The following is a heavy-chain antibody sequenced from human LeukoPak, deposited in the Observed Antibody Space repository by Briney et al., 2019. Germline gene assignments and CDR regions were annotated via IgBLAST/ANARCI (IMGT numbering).Heavy chain of an antibody. CDR1: GFMFSHYA. V-gene: IGHV3-23*01. D-gene: IGHD3-22*01. CDR2: INNAYSA. Sequence: GGSLSPSCAASGFMFSHYAMTWVRQAPGKGLEWVSTINNAYSAYYSDSVEGRFTISRDNSRNTLYLQMSSLRAEDTAVYYCAKPIDSNRYYTFVNRGHRTQVRFSS. J-gene: IGHJ4*01. CDR3: AKPIDSNRYYTFVN.